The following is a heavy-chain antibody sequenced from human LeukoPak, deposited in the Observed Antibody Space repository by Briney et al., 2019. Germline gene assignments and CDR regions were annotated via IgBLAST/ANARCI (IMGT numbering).Heavy chain of an antibody. Sequence: ASVKVSCKASGGTFSSYAISWVRQAPGQGLEWMGRIIPIFGTANYAQKFQGRVTITTDESTSTAYMELSSLRSEDTAVHYCASGPHYYGACYWGQGTLVTVSS. D-gene: IGHD3-10*01. V-gene: IGHV1-69*05. CDR2: IIPIFGTA. J-gene: IGHJ4*02. CDR1: GGTFSSYA. CDR3: ASGPHYYGACY.